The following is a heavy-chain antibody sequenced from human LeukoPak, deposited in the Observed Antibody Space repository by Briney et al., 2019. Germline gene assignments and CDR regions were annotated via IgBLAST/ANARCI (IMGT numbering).Heavy chain of an antibody. CDR3: ARAHYDFWSGYYHRHFDY. CDR1: GYTFTSYG. J-gene: IGHJ4*02. D-gene: IGHD3-3*01. CDR2: ISAYNGNT. V-gene: IGHV1-18*01. Sequence: ASVKVSCKASGYTFTSYGISWVRQAPGQGLEWMGWISAYNGNTNYAQKRQGRVTMTTDTSTSTAYMELRSLRSDDTAVYYCARAHYDFWSGYYHRHFDYWGQGTLVTVSS.